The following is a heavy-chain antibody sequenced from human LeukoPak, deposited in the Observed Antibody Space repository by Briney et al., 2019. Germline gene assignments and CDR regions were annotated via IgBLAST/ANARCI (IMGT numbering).Heavy chain of an antibody. CDR2: IQHGGSNK. CDR3: ARGDAVTTLGY. CDR1: GFTFSSYD. J-gene: IGHJ4*02. Sequence: PGGSLRLSCAASGFTFSSYDMHWVRQAPGKGLEWVAFIQHGGSNKYYADSVKGRFPISRDNSKNTLFLQMNSLRAEDTAVYYCARGDAVTTLGYWGQGTLVTVSS. V-gene: IGHV3-30*02. D-gene: IGHD4-17*01.